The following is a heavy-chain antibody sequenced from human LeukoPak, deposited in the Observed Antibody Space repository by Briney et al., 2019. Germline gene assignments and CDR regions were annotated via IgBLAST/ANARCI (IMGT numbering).Heavy chain of an antibody. CDR1: GGSISSGGYY. Sequence: SETLSLTCTVSGGSISSGGYYWSWIRQPPGKGLEWIGYIYHSGSTYYNPSLKSRVTISVDRSKNQFSLKLSSVTAADTAVYYCARDKTSGSYVDYWGQGTLVTVSS. CDR3: ARDKTSGSYVDY. D-gene: IGHD1-26*01. V-gene: IGHV4-30-2*01. CDR2: IYHSGST. J-gene: IGHJ4*02.